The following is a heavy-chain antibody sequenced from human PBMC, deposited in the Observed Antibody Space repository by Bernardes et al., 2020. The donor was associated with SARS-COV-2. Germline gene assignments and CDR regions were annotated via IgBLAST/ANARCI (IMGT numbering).Heavy chain of an antibody. V-gene: IGHV4-59*01. D-gene: IGHD3-10*01. J-gene: IGHJ4*02. Sequence: SETLSLTCTVSGGSISSYYWSWIRQPPGKGLEWIGYISHRGSTNYNPSLKSRVTISVDTSKSQFSLKLSSVTAADTAVYYCARYSYASGSPYYFDFWGQGTLVTVSS. CDR1: GGSISSYY. CDR2: ISHRGST. CDR3: ARYSYASGSPYYFDF.